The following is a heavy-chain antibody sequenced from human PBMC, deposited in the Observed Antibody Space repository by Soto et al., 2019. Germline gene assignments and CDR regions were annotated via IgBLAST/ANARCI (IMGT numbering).Heavy chain of an antibody. V-gene: IGHV1-69*01. CDR3: ASRPVMEVAQYGNWFDP. J-gene: IGHJ5*02. CDR1: GGTFSSYP. D-gene: IGHD2-15*01. Sequence: QVHLVQSGAAVKKPGSSVKVSCKAYGGTFSSYPINWVRQAPGQGLEWMGGIIPFFGATHSAQKFQGRLTITADESTSTTYMELSSLRSEDTAVYYCASRPVMEVAQYGNWFDPWGQGTLVTVSS. CDR2: IIPFFGAT.